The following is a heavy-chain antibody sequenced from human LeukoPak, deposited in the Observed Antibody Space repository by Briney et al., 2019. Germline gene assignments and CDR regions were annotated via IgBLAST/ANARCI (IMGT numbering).Heavy chain of an antibody. D-gene: IGHD2-2*01. CDR1: GGSCSGEC. CDR3: ARRPYLGYCSSTSCPGGIWFDP. Sequence: SETLSLTCDVYGGSCSGECWSWIRQPPGKGLEWIGEINHSGSTNYNPSLKSRVTISVDTSKNQFSLKLSSVTAADTAVYYCARRPYLGYCSSTSCPGGIWFDPWGQGTLVTVSS. CDR2: INHSGST. V-gene: IGHV4-34*01. J-gene: IGHJ5*02.